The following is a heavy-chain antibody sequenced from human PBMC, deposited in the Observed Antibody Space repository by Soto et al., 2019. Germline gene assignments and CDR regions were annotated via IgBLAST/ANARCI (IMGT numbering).Heavy chain of an antibody. Sequence: ASGKVSCKASGYTFTSYGISCVRQAPGQGLEWMGWISAYNGNTNYAQKLQGRVTMTTDTSTSTAYMELRSLRSDDTAVYYCAQLLTPRPHAFDIWGQGTMVTVSS. V-gene: IGHV1-18*01. CDR3: AQLLTPRPHAFDI. J-gene: IGHJ3*02. CDR2: ISAYNGNT. D-gene: IGHD1-1*01. CDR1: GYTFTSYG.